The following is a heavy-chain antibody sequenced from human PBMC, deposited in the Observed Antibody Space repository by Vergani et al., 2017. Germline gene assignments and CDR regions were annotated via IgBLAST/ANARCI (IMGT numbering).Heavy chain of an antibody. CDR1: GFTFSSYS. D-gene: IGHD3-22*01. V-gene: IGHV4-59*06. CDR3: ARDRSGYLLMDV. J-gene: IGHJ6*04. CDR2: IYYSGST. Sequence: VQLVESGGGLVKPGGSLRLSCAASGFTFSSYSMDWVRQAPGKGLEWIGYIYYSGSTYYNPSLKSRVTISVDTSKNQFSLRLNSVTAADTAVYYCARDRSGYLLMDVWGNGTTVTVSS.